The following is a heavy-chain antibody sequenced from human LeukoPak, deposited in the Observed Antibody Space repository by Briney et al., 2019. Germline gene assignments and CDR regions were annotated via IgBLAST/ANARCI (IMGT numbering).Heavy chain of an antibody. CDR3: ARDQYDTWSRRGNFDS. CDR1: RFAFSDFD. D-gene: IGHD3-3*01. Sequence: PGGSLRLSCAASRFAFSDFDKIWVRQAPGKGLEWVANMKLDGSEKNYVDSVKGRFTISRDNTKNSLYLQMNSLRAEDTAVFYCARDQYDTWSRRGNFDSWGQGTLVIVSS. CDR2: MKLDGSEK. V-gene: IGHV3-7*03. J-gene: IGHJ4*02.